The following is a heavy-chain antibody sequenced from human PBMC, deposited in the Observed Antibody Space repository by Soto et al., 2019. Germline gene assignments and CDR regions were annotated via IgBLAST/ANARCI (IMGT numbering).Heavy chain of an antibody. V-gene: IGHV4-59*08. J-gene: IGHJ4*02. CDR2: IYYSGST. CDR1: GGSISSYY. CDR3: ARLGYCSGGSCSPQSGYFDY. D-gene: IGHD2-15*01. Sequence: SETLSLTCTVSGGSISSYYWSWIRQPPGKGLEWIGYIYYSGSTNYNPSLKSRVTISVDTSKNQFSLKLSSVTAADTAVYYCARLGYCSGGSCSPQSGYFDYWGQGTLVTVSS.